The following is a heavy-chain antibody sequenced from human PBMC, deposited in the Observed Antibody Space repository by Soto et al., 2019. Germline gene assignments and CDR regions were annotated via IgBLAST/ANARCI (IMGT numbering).Heavy chain of an antibody. CDR3: ARADYYDRSGYLLPCGY. CDR1: GYTFTSYD. D-gene: IGHD3-22*01. CDR2: MNPNSGNT. V-gene: IGHV1-8*01. J-gene: IGHJ4*02. Sequence: QVQLVQSGTEVKKPGASVKVSCKASGYTFTSYDINWVRQATGQGLEWMGWMNPNSGNTGYAQKFQGRVTMTRNTSISTAYMELSSLRSEDTAVYYCARADYYDRSGYLLPCGYWGQGTLVTVSS.